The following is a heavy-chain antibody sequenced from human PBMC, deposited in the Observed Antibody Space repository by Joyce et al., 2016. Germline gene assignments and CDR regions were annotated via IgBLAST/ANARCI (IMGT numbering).Heavy chain of an antibody. CDR3: ARAHIDTAMDNAFDL. Sequence: EEQLVESGGRVVRPGGSLRLSCAASGFTFDDHGLSWVRQAPGKGPEWVSCINWNGDSTFYRDSVEGRFTVSRDNAKNSLYLQMNSLRVEDTAFYYCARAHIDTAMDNAFDLWGQGTMVTVSS. CDR2: INWNGDST. J-gene: IGHJ3*01. CDR1: GFTFDDHG. D-gene: IGHD5-18*01. V-gene: IGHV3-20*04.